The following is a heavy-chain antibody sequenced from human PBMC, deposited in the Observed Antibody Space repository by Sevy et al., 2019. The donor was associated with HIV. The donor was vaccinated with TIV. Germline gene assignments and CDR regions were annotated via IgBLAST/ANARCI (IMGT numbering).Heavy chain of an antibody. V-gene: IGHV3-9*01. CDR1: GFTFDDYA. CDR3: AKDDSSAMIGIGYFQH. D-gene: IGHD3-22*01. CDR2: ISGNSGSI. Sequence: GGSLRLSCAASGFTFDDYAMHWVRQAPGKGLEWVSCISGNSGSIGYADSVKGRFTISRDNAKNSLYLQMNSLRAEDTALYYCAKDDSSAMIGIGYFQHWGQGTLVTVSS. J-gene: IGHJ1*01.